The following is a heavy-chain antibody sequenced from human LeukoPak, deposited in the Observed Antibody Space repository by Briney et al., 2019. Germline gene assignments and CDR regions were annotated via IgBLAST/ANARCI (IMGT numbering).Heavy chain of an antibody. Sequence: GGSLRLSCAASGFTFSSYAMSWVRQAPGKGLEWVSAISGSGGSTYYADSVKGRFTISRDNAKNTLYLQMNSLRAEDTAVYYCAKDSFAKNYGGNSGTNSRFDYWGQGTLITVSS. V-gene: IGHV3-23*01. CDR1: GFTFSSYA. CDR3: AKDSFAKNYGGNSGTNSRFDY. D-gene: IGHD4-23*01. J-gene: IGHJ4*02. CDR2: ISGSGGST.